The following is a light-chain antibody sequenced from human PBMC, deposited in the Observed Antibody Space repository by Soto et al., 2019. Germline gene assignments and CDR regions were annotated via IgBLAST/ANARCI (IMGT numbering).Light chain of an antibody. J-gene: IGLJ1*01. CDR1: SSDVGGFNS. CDR3: SLYTSTMTKV. CDR2: AVV. Sequence: QSALTQPASVSGSPGQSITISCTGTSSDVGGFNSVSWYQLRPGTAPKLILYAVVDRPSGVSYRFSGSKSGNTTSLTISGLQAADEADYFCSLYTSTMTKVFGSGTKLTVL. V-gene: IGLV2-14*03.